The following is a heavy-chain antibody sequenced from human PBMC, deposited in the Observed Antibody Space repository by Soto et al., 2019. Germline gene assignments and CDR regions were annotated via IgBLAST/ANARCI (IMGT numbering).Heavy chain of an antibody. CDR1: GFTVSISY. V-gene: IGHV3-66*01. J-gene: IGHJ4*02. CDR3: EKRKYCPSPPFFAS. D-gene: IGHD2-8*01. Sequence: PGGSLRLSCAGSGFTVSISYMTLVRQVPGKGLEWVSIRYSDGRSCHAESVKGRFTISTDDSENTLYLQMSSLRAEDTAVYYCEKRKYCPSPPFFASGGQEPQVPVSS. CDR2: RYSDGRS.